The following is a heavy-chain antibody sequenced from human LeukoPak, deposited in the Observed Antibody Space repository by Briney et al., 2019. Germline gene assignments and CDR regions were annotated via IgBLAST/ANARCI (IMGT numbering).Heavy chain of an antibody. CDR2: IHHSGNT. CDR1: GDSISSENW. J-gene: IGHJ5*02. D-gene: IGHD5-24*01. V-gene: IGHV4-4*02. Sequence: NPSGTLSLTCAVSGDSISSENWWTWVRQTPGKRLEWIGEIHHSGNTNYNPSLRGRVTVSLDKSRNQFSLKVIYLTAADTAVYYCARRPSPVTINRGINHWGQGTLVTVSS. CDR3: ARRPSPVTINRGINH.